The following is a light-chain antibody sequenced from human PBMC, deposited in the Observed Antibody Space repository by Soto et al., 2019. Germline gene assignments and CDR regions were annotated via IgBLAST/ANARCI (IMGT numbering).Light chain of an antibody. CDR3: SSYAGLNNVI. J-gene: IGLJ2*01. Sequence: QSALTQPPSASGSPGQSVTISCTGTSSDVGGYNYVSWYQQHPGKPPNLMIYDVSERPSGVPDRFSGTTSGNTASLTVSGLHAEDEAYYYCSSYAGLNNVIFGGGTKLTVL. CDR2: DVS. V-gene: IGLV2-8*01. CDR1: SSDVGGYNY.